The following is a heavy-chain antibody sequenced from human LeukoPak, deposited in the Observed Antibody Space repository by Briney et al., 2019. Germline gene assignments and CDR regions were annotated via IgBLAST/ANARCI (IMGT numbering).Heavy chain of an antibody. CDR3: ASLWPYQLSAFDV. D-gene: IGHD2-2*01. V-gene: IGHV4-34*01. J-gene: IGHJ3*01. Sequence: SETLSLTCAVYGGSFSGYYWSWIRQPPGKGLEWIGEINHSGSTNYNPSLKSRVTISVDTSKNQFSLKLSSVTAADTAVYYCASLWPYQLSAFDVWGQGTMVTVSS. CDR1: GGSFSGYY. CDR2: INHSGST.